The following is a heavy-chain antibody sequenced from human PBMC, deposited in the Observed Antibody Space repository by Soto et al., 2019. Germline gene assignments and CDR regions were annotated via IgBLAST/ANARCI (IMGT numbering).Heavy chain of an antibody. CDR3: AKDRPQLAGDYYYGMDV. V-gene: IGHV3-23*01. Sequence: EVQLLESGGGLVQPGGSLRLSCAASGFTFSSYAMSWVRQAPGKGLEWVSAISGSGGSTYYADSVKGRFTISRDNSKNTLYLQMNSLRAEDTAVYYCAKDRPQLAGDYYYGMDVWGQGTTVTVSS. J-gene: IGHJ6*02. D-gene: IGHD6-6*01. CDR2: ISGSGGST. CDR1: GFTFSSYA.